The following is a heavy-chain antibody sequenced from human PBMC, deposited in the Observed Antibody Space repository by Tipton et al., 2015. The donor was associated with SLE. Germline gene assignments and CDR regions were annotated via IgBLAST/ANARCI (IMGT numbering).Heavy chain of an antibody. CDR3: ARGRAAADPSYYYFRMDG. V-gene: IGHV4-39*07. Sequence: LRLSCTVSGGSISSSSYYWGWIRQPPGKGLEWIGSIYYSGSTYYNPSLKSRVTISVDTSKNQFSLKLSSVTAADTAVYYCARGRAAADPSYYYFRMDGWGKGPPVTVSS. J-gene: IGHJ6*04. CDR1: GGSISSSSYY. D-gene: IGHD6-13*01. CDR2: IYYSGST.